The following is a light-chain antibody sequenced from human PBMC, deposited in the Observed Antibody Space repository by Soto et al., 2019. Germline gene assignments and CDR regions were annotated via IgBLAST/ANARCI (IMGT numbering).Light chain of an antibody. CDR2: DAS. V-gene: IGKV1-5*01. CDR3: KQYNSYWT. Sequence: DIQMTQSPSTLSASVGDRVTITCRASHSISSWLAWYQQKPGKAPKVLIYDASSLESGVQSRFSGSGSGTESTLTIRSLQPDDFATYYCKQYNSYWTCGQGTKVDIK. CDR1: HSISSW. J-gene: IGKJ1*01.